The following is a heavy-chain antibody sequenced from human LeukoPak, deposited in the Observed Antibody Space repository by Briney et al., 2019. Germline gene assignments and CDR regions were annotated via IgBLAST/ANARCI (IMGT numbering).Heavy chain of an antibody. V-gene: IGHV3-11*01. CDR2: ISSSGSTI. J-gene: IGHJ4*02. CDR3: ARLRTPSIEAATNY. CDR1: GFTFSDYY. Sequence: GGSLRLSCAASGFTFSDYYMSWIRQAPGKGLEWVSYISSSGSTIYYADSVKGRFTISRDNAKNSLYLQMNSLRAEDTAVYYCARLRTPSIEAATNYWGQGTLVTVSS. D-gene: IGHD6-13*01.